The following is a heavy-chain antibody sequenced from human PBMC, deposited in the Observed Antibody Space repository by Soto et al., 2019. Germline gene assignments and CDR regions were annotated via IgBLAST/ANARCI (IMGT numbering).Heavy chain of an antibody. J-gene: IGHJ5*02. CDR2: IIPILGIA. Sequence: SVKVSCKASGGTFSSYTISWVRQAPGQGLEWMGRIIPILGIANYAQKFQGRVTITADKSTSAAYMELSSLRSEDTAVYYCAREVSNYCSGGSCYSSGWFDPWGQGTLVTVSS. D-gene: IGHD2-15*01. CDR3: AREVSNYCSGGSCYSSGWFDP. V-gene: IGHV1-69*04. CDR1: GGTFSSYT.